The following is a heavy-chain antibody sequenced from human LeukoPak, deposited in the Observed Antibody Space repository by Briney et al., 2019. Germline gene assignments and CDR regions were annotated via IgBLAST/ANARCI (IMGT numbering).Heavy chain of an antibody. CDR1: GFSFSSYW. Sequence: PGGSLRLSCAASGFSFSSYWMDWVRQAPGKGLVWVSRISSDGSSTYYADSVEGRFTISRDNAKNTLYLQMNSLRAEGTAVYYCARVRSGYYFDYWGQGTLVTVSS. V-gene: IGHV3-74*01. D-gene: IGHD2-21*01. CDR2: ISSDGSST. J-gene: IGHJ4*02. CDR3: ARVRSGYYFDY.